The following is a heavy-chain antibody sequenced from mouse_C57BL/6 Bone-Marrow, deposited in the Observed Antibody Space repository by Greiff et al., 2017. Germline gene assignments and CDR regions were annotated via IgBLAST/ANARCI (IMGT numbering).Heavy chain of an antibody. Sequence: QVQLQQSGAELARPGASVKLSCKASGYTFTSYGISWVKQRTGQGLEWIGEIYPRSGNTYYNEKFKGKATLTADKSSSTAYMELRSLTSEDSAVYFWAREGIYYGYDWFAYWGQGTLVTVSA. CDR3: AREGIYYGYDWFAY. D-gene: IGHD2-2*01. CDR2: IYPRSGNT. CDR1: GYTFTSYG. J-gene: IGHJ3*01. V-gene: IGHV1-81*01.